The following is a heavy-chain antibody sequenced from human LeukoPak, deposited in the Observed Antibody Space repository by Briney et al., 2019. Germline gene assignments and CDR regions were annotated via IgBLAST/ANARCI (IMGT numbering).Heavy chain of an antibody. J-gene: IGHJ4*02. CDR3: AKHGGTVTRALDY. V-gene: IGHV3-30*18. CDR1: GFTFSSYG. Sequence: GGSLRLSCAASGFTFSSYGMHWDRQAAGKGLEWVAVISYDGSNKYYADSVKGRFTISRDNSKNTLYLQMNSLRAEDTAVYYCAKHGGTVTRALDYWGQGTLVTVSS. D-gene: IGHD4-17*01. CDR2: ISYDGSNK.